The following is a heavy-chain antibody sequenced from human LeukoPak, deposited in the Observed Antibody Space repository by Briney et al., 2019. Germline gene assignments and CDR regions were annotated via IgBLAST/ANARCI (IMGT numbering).Heavy chain of an antibody. D-gene: IGHD3-10*01. CDR1: GGPISSHY. CDR3: AAETDRGQNDYYYGMDI. V-gene: IGHV4-59*11. Sequence: PSETLSLTCTVTGGPISSHYWSWIRQPPGKGLEWIGYIYYTGSTNYNPSLKSRVTISVDTSKNQFSLKLSSVTAADTAVYYCAAETDRGQNDYYYGMDIWGPGTTVTVSS. CDR2: IYYTGST. J-gene: IGHJ6*02.